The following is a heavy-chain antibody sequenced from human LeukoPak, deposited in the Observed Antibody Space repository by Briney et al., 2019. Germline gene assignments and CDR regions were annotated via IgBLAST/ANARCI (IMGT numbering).Heavy chain of an antibody. CDR2: VYHSGST. V-gene: IGHV4-30-2*01. Sequence: PSQTLSLTCAVSGGSISSGGYSWSWIRQPPGKGLEWIGEVYHSGSTNYNPSLKSRVTISVDKSKNQFSLKLSSVTAADTAVYYCAARGYCSGGSCTEYHFDYWGQGTLVTVSS. CDR3: AARGYCSGGSCTEYHFDY. CDR1: GGSISSGGYS. J-gene: IGHJ4*02. D-gene: IGHD2-15*01.